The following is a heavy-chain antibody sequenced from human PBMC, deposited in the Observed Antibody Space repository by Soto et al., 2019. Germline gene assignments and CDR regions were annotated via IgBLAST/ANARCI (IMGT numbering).Heavy chain of an antibody. J-gene: IGHJ4*02. V-gene: IGHV4-59*01. CDR3: ARDTSGYYGYFDD. D-gene: IGHD3-22*01. Sequence: SETLSLTCTVSCGSISSYYWSWIRQPPGKGLEWIGYLFYSGGTNYTPSLKSRVTISVDTSKNQFSLKLTSVTAADTAVYYCARDTSGYYGYFDDWGQGTLVTVSS. CDR1: CGSISSYY. CDR2: LFYSGGT.